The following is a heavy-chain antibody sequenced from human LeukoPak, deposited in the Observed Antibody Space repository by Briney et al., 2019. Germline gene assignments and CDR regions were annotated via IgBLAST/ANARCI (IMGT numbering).Heavy chain of an antibody. CDR1: GFTFSSCA. CDR3: ARHPEPGYCSSTSCHESYFDF. Sequence: PGGSLRLSCATSGFTFSSCAMSWVRQAPGKGLEWVSAISGSGGRPYYADSVKGRFTISRDNSKNTLYLQMNSLRAEDTAVYYCARHPEPGYCSSTSCHESYFDFWAEGTLVTVSS. J-gene: IGHJ4*02. D-gene: IGHD2-2*01. CDR2: ISGSGGRP. V-gene: IGHV3-23*01.